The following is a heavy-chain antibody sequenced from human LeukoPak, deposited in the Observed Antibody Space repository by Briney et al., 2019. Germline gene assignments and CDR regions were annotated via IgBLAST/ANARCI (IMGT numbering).Heavy chain of an antibody. V-gene: IGHV1-18*01. CDR2: ISAYNGDT. D-gene: IGHD6-19*01. CDR3: GRRSGGSAWLYHNGMDV. Sequence: ASVKVSCKASGYTFRDYGISWVRRAPGQGLGWMGWISAYNGDTNSAQQFQGRVTMTTDTSTTTAYMDLRSLRSDDTAVYYCGRRSGGSAWLYHNGMDVWGQGTTVTVSS. CDR1: GYTFRDYG. J-gene: IGHJ6*02.